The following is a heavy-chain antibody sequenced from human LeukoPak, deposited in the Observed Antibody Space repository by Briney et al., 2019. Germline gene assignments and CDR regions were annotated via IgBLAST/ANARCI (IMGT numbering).Heavy chain of an antibody. J-gene: IGHJ6*02. D-gene: IGHD1-26*01. V-gene: IGHV1-2*02. CDR3: ARAGVGATSSYYYDMDV. Sequence: ASVKVSCKASGFTFIDYYIHWVRQAPGRGLEWMGWINPNSGGTNYVQKFQGRVTMTRDTSISTACMELTRLRSDDTAVYYCARAGVGATSSYYYDMDVWGQGTTVTVSS. CDR1: GFTFIDYY. CDR2: INPNSGGT.